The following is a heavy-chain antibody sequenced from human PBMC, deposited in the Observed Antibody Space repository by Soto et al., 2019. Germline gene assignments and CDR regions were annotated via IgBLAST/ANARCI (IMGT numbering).Heavy chain of an antibody. J-gene: IGHJ4*02. D-gene: IGHD6-19*01. V-gene: IGHV3-74*01. CDR3: ARKGAVAGLGY. Sequence: EVQLVESGGGLVQPGGSLRLSCAASGFTFSSYWLHWVRQAPGKGLVWLSRINSDGSSTNYADSVKGRFTISRDNAKSTLYLQLKSVRAEETAVYYCARKGAVAGLGYWGAGTLVTVSS. CDR1: GFTFSSYW. CDR2: INSDGSST.